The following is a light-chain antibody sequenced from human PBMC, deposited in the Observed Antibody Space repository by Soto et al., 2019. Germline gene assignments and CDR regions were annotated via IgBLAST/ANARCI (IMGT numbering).Light chain of an antibody. CDR2: DAS. CDR1: QSVSSS. J-gene: IGKJ5*01. V-gene: IGKV3-11*01. CDR3: QQRRSWPIT. Sequence: PGERATLSCRASQSVSSSLAWYQQKPGQAPRLLIYDASNRATGVPARFSGSGSGTDFTLTIGSLEPEDFAVYYCQQRRSWPITFGQGTRLEIK.